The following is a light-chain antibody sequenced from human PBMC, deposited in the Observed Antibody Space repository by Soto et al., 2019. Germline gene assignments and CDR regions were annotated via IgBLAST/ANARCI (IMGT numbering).Light chain of an antibody. J-gene: IGLJ3*02. CDR2: EVN. CDR3: SSYTSGTTWV. CDR1: SSDVGGYNF. Sequence: QSALTQPASVSGSPGQSITISCTGTSSDVGGYNFVSWYQQHPGKAPKIMIFEVNDRPSGVSNRFSGSKSGNTASLTISGLQAEDEADYYCSSYTSGTTWVFGGGTKVTVL. V-gene: IGLV2-14*01.